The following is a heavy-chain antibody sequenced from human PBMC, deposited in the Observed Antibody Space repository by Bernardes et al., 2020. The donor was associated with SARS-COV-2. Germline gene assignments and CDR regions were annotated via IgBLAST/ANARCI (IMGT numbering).Heavy chain of an antibody. V-gene: IGHV4-34*01. J-gene: IGHJ6*02. CDR2: INHTGST. CDR1: GGSFSRYY. Sequence: SETLSLTCAVYGGSFSRYYWTWIRQPPGKGLEWIGEINHTGSTNYNPSLKSRVTISVDTPKNQFSLKLSSVTAADTAVYYCARGNDYNSGTVYKKYGMDVWGQGTTGTV. D-gene: IGHD1-7*01. CDR3: ARGNDYNSGTVYKKYGMDV.